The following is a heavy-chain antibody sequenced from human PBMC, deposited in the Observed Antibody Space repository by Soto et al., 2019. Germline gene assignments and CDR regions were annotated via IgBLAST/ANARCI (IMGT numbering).Heavy chain of an antibody. CDR1: GFTFSSYG. D-gene: IGHD5-12*01. J-gene: IGHJ4*02. CDR2: ISYDGSNK. V-gene: IGHV3-30*18. CDR3: AKDIVATRLYYFDY. Sequence: PGGSLRLSCAASGFTFSSYGMHWVRQAPGKGLEWVAVISYDGSNKYYADSVKGRFTISRDNSKNTLYLQMNSLRAEDTAVYYCAKDIVATRLYYFDYWGQGTLVTVSS.